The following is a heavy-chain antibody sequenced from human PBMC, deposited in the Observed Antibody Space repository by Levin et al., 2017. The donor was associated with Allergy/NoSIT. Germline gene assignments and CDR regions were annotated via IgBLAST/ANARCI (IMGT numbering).Heavy chain of an antibody. V-gene: IGHV3-13*01. CDR2: IGTAGDT. CDR3: ARGPALNLPDY. J-gene: IGHJ4*02. Sequence: PGGSLRLSCAASGFTFSSYDMHWVRQATGKGLEWVSGIGTAGDTYYPGSVKGRFTISRENAKNSLYLQMNSLRAGDTAVYYCARGPALNLPDYWGQGTLVTVSS. D-gene: IGHD1-14*01. CDR1: GFTFSSYD.